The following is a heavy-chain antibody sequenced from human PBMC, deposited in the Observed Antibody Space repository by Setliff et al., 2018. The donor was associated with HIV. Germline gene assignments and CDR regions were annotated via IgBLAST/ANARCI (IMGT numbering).Heavy chain of an antibody. Sequence: SETLSLTCTVSGGSISRGDYYWNWIRQPAGKGLEWIGHIYTSGSTSGSTNYNPSLKSRVTISVDTSKNQFSLKLSSVTAADTAVYHCSRGSYYMDVWGKGTTVTVSS. D-gene: IGHD3-16*01. CDR1: GGSISRGDYY. V-gene: IGHV4-61*09. CDR3: SRGSYYMDV. CDR2: IYTSGSTSGST. J-gene: IGHJ6*03.